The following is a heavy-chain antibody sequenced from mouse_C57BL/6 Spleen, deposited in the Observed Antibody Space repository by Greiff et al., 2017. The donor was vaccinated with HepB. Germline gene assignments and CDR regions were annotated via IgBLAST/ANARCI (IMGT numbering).Heavy chain of an antibody. Sequence: EVNVVESGGGLVKPGGSLKLSCAASGFTFSDYGMHWVRQAPEKGLEWVAYISSGSSTIYYADTVKGRFTISRDNAKNTLFLQMTSLRSEDTAMYYCARGVYYGSSPFAYWGQGTLVTVSA. J-gene: IGHJ3*01. CDR2: ISSGSSTI. D-gene: IGHD1-1*01. V-gene: IGHV5-17*01. CDR1: GFTFSDYG. CDR3: ARGVYYGSSPFAY.